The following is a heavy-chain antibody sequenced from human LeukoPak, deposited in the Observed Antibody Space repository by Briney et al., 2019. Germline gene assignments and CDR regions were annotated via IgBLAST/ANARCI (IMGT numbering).Heavy chain of an antibody. Sequence: VGSLRLSCAASGFTVSSTDMSWVRRAPNKGLEWVSSISEGGSTYYSDSVKGRFTISRDRSRNTLYLQMSSLRAEDTAVYYCAKRPHYIVATQWGQGTLVSVS. V-gene: IGHV3-53*01. CDR3: AKRPHYIVATQ. CDR2: ISEGGST. D-gene: IGHD2-15*01. CDR1: GFTVSSTD. J-gene: IGHJ4*02.